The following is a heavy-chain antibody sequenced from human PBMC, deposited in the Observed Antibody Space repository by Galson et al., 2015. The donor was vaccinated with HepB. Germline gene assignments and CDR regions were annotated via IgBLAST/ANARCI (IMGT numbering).Heavy chain of an antibody. CDR3: ARDRGGQWLTPGLWYFDL. CDR1: GGSISSYY. CDR2: IYYSGST. V-gene: IGHV4-59*01. J-gene: IGHJ2*01. Sequence: SETLSLTCTVSGGSISSYYWSWIRQPPGKGLEWIGYIYYSGSTNYNPSLKSRVTISVATSKNQFSLKLSSVTAADTAVYYCARDRGGQWLTPGLWYFDLWGRGTLVTVSS. D-gene: IGHD6-19*01.